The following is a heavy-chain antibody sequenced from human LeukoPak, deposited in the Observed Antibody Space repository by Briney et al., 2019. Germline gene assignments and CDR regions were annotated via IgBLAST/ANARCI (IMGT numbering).Heavy chain of an antibody. CDR2: IYYSVST. CDR1: GGSIRSYY. CDR3: AGHVSSGMDV. Sequence: PSETLSLTCTVSGGSIRSYYWSWIRQPPGKGLEWIGYIYYSVSTKYSPSLTSRVTISVDTSRNQFSLKLSSVTAADTAVYYCAGHVSSGMDVWGQGTTVTVS. V-gene: IGHV4-59*08. J-gene: IGHJ6*02.